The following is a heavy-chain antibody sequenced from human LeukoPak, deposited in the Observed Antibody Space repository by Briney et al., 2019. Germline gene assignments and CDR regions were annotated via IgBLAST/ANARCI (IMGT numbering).Heavy chain of an antibody. CDR2: IYYSGST. CDR1: GGSISSSSYY. D-gene: IGHD2-2*01. Sequence: SETLSLTCTVSGGSISSSSYYWGWIRQPPGKGLEWIGYIYYSGSTYYNPSLKSRVTISVDTSKNQFSLKLSSVTAADTAVYYCAVDCSSTSCYDYWGQGTLVTVSS. V-gene: IGHV4-30-4*08. CDR3: AVDCSSTSCYDY. J-gene: IGHJ4*02.